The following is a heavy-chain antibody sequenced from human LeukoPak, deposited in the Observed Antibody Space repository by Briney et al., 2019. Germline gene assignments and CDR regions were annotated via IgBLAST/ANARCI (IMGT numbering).Heavy chain of an antibody. Sequence: ASVKVSCTYTSTNNGVTWVRQAPGQGLEWVGRISGYTGYTNYAQKFQGRVSLTTERSTKTAYMKLTYLRSDDTAVYYCARDAWGSSTSLGYYYYMDVWGEGTTVIVSS. J-gene: IGHJ6*03. CDR2: ISGYTGYT. CDR3: ARDAWGSSTSLGYYYYMDV. V-gene: IGHV1-18*01. CDR1: YTSTNNG. D-gene: IGHD6-6*01.